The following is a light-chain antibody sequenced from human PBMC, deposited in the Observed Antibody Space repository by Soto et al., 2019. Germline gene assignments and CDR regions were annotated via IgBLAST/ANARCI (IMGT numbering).Light chain of an antibody. J-gene: IGKJ5*01. CDR2: KAS. CDR1: NNITRW. V-gene: IGKV1-5*03. Sequence: DIQMTQSPSTLSASVGDRVTITCRASNNITRWLAWYQQKPGKAPNLLIYKASSLESGVPSRFSGSGSGTEFTLTINGLQADDFATYYCQQHHSLSITFGQGTRLEIK. CDR3: QQHHSLSIT.